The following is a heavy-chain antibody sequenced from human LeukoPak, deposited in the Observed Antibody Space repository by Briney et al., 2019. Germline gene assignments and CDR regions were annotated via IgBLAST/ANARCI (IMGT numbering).Heavy chain of an antibody. Sequence: ASVKVSCKASGYTFTSYGISWVRQAPGQGLEWMGWISAYNGNTNYAQRLQGRVTMTTDTSTSTAYMELRSLRSDDTAVYYCARDGGYYDSSGYPTRYYFDYWGQGTLVTVSS. CDR2: ISAYNGNT. V-gene: IGHV1-18*01. D-gene: IGHD3-22*01. CDR3: ARDGGYYDSSGYPTRYYFDY. CDR1: GYTFTSYG. J-gene: IGHJ4*02.